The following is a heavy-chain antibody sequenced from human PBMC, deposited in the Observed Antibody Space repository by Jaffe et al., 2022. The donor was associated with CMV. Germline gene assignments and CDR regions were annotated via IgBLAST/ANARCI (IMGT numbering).Heavy chain of an antibody. CDR3: ARDSDSRGPMDV. CDR1: GFTFSSYG. CDR2: IWYDGSNK. J-gene: IGHJ6*04. Sequence: QVQLVESGGGVVQPGRSLRLSCAASGFTFSSYGMHWVRQAPGKGLEWVAVIWYDGSNKYYADSVKGRFTISRDNSKNTLYLQMNSLRAEDTAVYYCARDSDSRGPMDVWGKGTTVTVSS. V-gene: IGHV3-33*08. D-gene: IGHD3-10*01.